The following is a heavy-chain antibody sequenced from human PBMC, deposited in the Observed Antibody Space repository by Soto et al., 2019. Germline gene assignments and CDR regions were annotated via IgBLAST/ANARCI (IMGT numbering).Heavy chain of an antibody. CDR3: ARVFGELLPSPDYYYGMDV. V-gene: IGHV3-30-3*01. Sequence: QVQLVESGGGVVQPGRSLRLSCAASGFTFSSYAMHWVRQAPGKGLEWVAVISYDGSNKYYADSVKGRFTISRDNSKNTLYLKMNSLRAEDTAVYYCARVFGELLPSPDYYYGMDVWGQGTTVTVSS. J-gene: IGHJ6*02. D-gene: IGHD3-10*01. CDR1: GFTFSSYA. CDR2: ISYDGSNK.